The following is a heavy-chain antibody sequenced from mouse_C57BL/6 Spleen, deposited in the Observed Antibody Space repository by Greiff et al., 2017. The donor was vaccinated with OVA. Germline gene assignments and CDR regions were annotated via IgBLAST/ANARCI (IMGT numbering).Heavy chain of an antibody. V-gene: IGHV5-9*01. J-gene: IGHJ2*01. CDR3: ARQNYGEEGFDY. D-gene: IGHD1-1*01. CDR2: ISGGGGNT. CDR1: GFTFSSYT. Sequence: DVMLVESGGGLVKPGGSLKLSCAASGFTFSSYTMSWVRQTPEKRLEWVATISGGGGNTYYPDSVKGRFTISRDNAKNTLYLQMSSLRSEDTALYDCARQNYGEEGFDYWGQGTTLTVSS.